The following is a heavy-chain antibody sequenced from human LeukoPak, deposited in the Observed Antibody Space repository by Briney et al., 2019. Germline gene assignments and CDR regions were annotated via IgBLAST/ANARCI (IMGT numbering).Heavy chain of an antibody. CDR2: IYHSGST. CDR3: ARGLRYFDWLLYGFDYYYGMDV. D-gene: IGHD3-9*01. J-gene: IGHJ6*04. V-gene: IGHV4-4*02. CDR1: GGFISSSNW. Sequence: SGTLSLTCAVSGGFISSSNWWSWVRQPPGKGLEWIGEIYHSGSTNYNPSLKSRVTISVDKSKNQFSLKLSSVTAADTAVYYCARGLRYFDWLLYGFDYYYGMDVWGKGTTVTVSS.